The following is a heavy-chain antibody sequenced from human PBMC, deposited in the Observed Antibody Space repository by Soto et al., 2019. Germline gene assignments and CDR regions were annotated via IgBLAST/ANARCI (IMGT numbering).Heavy chain of an antibody. CDR3: AREVRWSGYFDY. Sequence: QVQLQESGPGLVKPSETLSLTCTVSGGSINDYYWSWIRQSPGKGLEWIGYIYYSGSTNYNPSLKSRVTMSVDMSKNQFALKLSSVTAADTAVYFCAREVRWSGYFDYWGQGSLVTVSS. J-gene: IGHJ4*02. D-gene: IGHD3-3*01. CDR2: IYYSGST. CDR1: GGSINDYY. V-gene: IGHV4-59*01.